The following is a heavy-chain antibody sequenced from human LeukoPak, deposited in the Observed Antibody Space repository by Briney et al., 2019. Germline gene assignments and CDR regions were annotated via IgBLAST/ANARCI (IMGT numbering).Heavy chain of an antibody. D-gene: IGHD5-18*01. J-gene: IGHJ4*02. CDR3: ARSSIFVDTAMADFDY. CDR2: IIPIFGTA. Sequence: GASVKVSCKASGGTFSSYAISWVRQAPGQGLEWMGGIIPIFGTANYAQKFQGRVTITADKSTRTAYMELSSLRSEDTAVYYCARSSIFVDTAMADFDYWGQGTLVTVSS. CDR1: GGTFSSYA. V-gene: IGHV1-69*06.